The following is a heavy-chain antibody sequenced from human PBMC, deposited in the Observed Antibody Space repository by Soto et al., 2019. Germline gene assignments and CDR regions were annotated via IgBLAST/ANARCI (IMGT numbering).Heavy chain of an antibody. J-gene: IGHJ4*02. CDR3: AKDYRPAMVRGARFDY. CDR2: ISYDGSNK. D-gene: IGHD3-10*01. V-gene: IGHV3-30*18. Sequence: LRLSCAASGFTFSSYGMHWVRQAPGKGLEWVAVISYDGSNKCYADSVKGRFTISRDNSKNTLYLQMNSLRAEDTAVYYCAKDYRPAMVRGARFDYWGQGTLVTVSS. CDR1: GFTFSSYG.